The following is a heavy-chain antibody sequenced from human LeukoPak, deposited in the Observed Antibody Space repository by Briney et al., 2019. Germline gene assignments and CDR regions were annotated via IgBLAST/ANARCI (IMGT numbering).Heavy chain of an antibody. Sequence: SETLSLTRTLSLGSLRSHYWSWLPESALKGLKWIGRIYNTGSTNYNPSLKSRVTKSLDTYKNQFSLKVSSVTAADTAVYYCATSIAAAGWLEGPFDIWGQGTMVTVSS. CDR2: IYNTGST. CDR3: ATSIAAAGWLEGPFDI. V-gene: IGHV4-4*07. J-gene: IGHJ3*02. CDR1: LGSLRSHY. D-gene: IGHD6-13*01.